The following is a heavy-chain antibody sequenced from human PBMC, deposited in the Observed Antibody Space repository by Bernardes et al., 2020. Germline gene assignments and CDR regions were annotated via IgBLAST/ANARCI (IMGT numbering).Heavy chain of an antibody. J-gene: IGHJ4*02. D-gene: IGHD3-16*01. CDR2: IYPADSDT. CDR1: GYSFAHYW. V-gene: IGHV5-51*01. Sequence: GESLKISCKGSGYSFAHYWIAWVRPMPGKGLEWLGFIYPADSDTRYSPSFQGQVTISGDKSISTAYLQWSSLKASDTAMYYCARQHNYAYEYWGQGTLVTVSS. CDR3: ARQHNYAYEY.